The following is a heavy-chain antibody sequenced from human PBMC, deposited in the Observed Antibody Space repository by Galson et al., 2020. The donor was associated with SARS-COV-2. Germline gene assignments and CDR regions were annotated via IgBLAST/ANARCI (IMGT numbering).Heavy chain of an antibody. D-gene: IGHD4-17*01. CDR3: ARDTPDDYAPGGFDY. V-gene: IGHV3-30*04. CDR1: GFTFSSYA. J-gene: IGHJ4*02. Sequence: GGSLRLSCAASGFTFSSYAMHWVRQAPGKGLEWVAVISYDGSNKYYADSVKDRFTISRDNSKNTLYLQMNSLRAEDTAVYYCARDTPDDYAPGGFDYWGQGTLVTVSS. CDR2: ISYDGSNK.